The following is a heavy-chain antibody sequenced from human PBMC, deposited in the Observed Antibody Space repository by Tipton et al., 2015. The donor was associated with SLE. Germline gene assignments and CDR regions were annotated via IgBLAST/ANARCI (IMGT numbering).Heavy chain of an antibody. CDR3: ARRDGFYWYFDL. Sequence: TLSLTCAVSGYSISSGYYWGWIRQPPGKGLEWIGRIYTSGSTNYNPSLKSRVTMSVDTSKNQFPLKLSSVTAADTAVYYCARRDGFYWYFDLWGRGTLVTVSS. V-gene: IGHV4-38-2*01. CDR2: IYTSGST. CDR1: GYSISSGYY. D-gene: IGHD4-17*01. J-gene: IGHJ2*01.